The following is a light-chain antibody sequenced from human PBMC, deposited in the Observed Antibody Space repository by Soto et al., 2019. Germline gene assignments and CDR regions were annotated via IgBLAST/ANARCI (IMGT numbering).Light chain of an antibody. V-gene: IGKV3-11*01. CDR2: DAS. CDR1: QSVSSY. Sequence: PGERATLSCRASQSVSSYLAWYQQKPGQAPRLLIYDASNRATGIPARFSGSGSGTDFTVTISSLEPEDFAIYYCQQRSNWPPVTFGGGTKVEIK. CDR3: QQRSNWPPVT. J-gene: IGKJ4*01.